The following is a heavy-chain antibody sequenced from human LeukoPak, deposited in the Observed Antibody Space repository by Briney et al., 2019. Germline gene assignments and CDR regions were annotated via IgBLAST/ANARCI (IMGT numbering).Heavy chain of an antibody. V-gene: IGHV3-23*01. J-gene: IGHJ4*02. Sequence: GGSLRLSCAASGFTFSSFAMSWVRQAPGEGLEWVSAMSGSGGMTYSADSVKGRFTISRDNSKNTMYLQMNSLRAEDTAVYYCANLLRWEPYWGQGTLVTVSS. CDR1: GFTFSSFA. CDR3: ANLLRWEPY. CDR2: MSGSGGMT. D-gene: IGHD4-23*01.